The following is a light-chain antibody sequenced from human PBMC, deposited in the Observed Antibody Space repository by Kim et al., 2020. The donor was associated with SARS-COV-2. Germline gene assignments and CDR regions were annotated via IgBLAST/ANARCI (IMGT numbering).Light chain of an antibody. V-gene: IGKV3-15*01. CDR2: RAS. CDR3: QHYSSWPLA. J-gene: IGKJ4*01. CDR1: QSISSD. Sequence: SVSPGERVSLSCRANQSISSDLAWYQQKPGQAPRLLVYRASTRATGIPARFSGSGSGTEFTLTISSLQSEDFAVYFCQHYSSWPLAFGGGTRVEI.